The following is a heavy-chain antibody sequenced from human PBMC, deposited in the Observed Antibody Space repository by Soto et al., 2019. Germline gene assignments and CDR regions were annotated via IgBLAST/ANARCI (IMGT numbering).Heavy chain of an antibody. J-gene: IGHJ5*02. V-gene: IGHV3-48*02. Sequence: DVQLVESGGGVVQPGGSLRLSCAASGFIFRNYHMNWVRQAPGKGLEWVSYIRNSGNIIYYADSAKGRFTISRDNAKDSLYLQMNSLRDEDTAVYSCTRQNIEHSSGWYPWGQGTLVTVSS. CDR2: IRNSGNII. CDR3: TRQNIEHSSGWYP. CDR1: GFIFRNYH. D-gene: IGHD6-13*01.